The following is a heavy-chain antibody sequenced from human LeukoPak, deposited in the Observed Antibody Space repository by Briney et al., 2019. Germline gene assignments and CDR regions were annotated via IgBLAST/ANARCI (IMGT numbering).Heavy chain of an antibody. J-gene: IGHJ5*02. Sequence: PSQTLSLTCTVSGDSMTDAGYYWAWIRHHPDKGLEWIGYTHYSGATYYNPSLESRVTISVDTSKRQFSLRLSSVTAADSAVYYCAREWMQVRMNWFDPWGQGILVTVSS. D-gene: IGHD2-15*01. CDR1: GDSMTDAGYY. V-gene: IGHV4-31*03. CDR3: AREWMQVRMNWFDP. CDR2: THYSGAT.